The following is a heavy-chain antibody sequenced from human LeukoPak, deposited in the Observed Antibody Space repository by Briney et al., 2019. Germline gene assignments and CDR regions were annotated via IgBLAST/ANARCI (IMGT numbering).Heavy chain of an antibody. J-gene: IGHJ4*02. D-gene: IGHD2-2*01. CDR3: ARGYCTSTSCLFPLDY. CDR1: GYTFTSYG. V-gene: IGHV1-18*01. Sequence: ASVKVSCKASGYTFTSYGISWVRHAPGQGLEWMGWISANNGNTKYAQKVQGRVTMTTDTSTSTAYMEVRSLTSDDTAVYYCARGYCTSTSCLFPLDYWGQGTQVTVSS. CDR2: ISANNGNT.